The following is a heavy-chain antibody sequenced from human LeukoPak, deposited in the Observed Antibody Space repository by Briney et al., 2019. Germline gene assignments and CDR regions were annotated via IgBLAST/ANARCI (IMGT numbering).Heavy chain of an antibody. D-gene: IGHD3-10*01. Sequence: ASVKFSCKASGYTFTTYYIHWVRQAPGQGLEWMGMINPSGGNTAYAQKFQGRVTVTRDTSTSTVYMELSSLRSEDTAVYFCARLGLHGSGTYYFFDYWGQGTLVTVSS. CDR3: ARLGLHGSGTYYFFDY. J-gene: IGHJ4*02. CDR2: INPSGGNT. V-gene: IGHV1-46*01. CDR1: GYTFTTYY.